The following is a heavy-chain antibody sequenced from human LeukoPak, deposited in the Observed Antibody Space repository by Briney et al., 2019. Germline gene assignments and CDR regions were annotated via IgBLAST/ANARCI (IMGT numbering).Heavy chain of an antibody. CDR3: AKDPPASDSY. Sequence: GGSLRLSCAASGFTFSNFGMHWVRQAPGKGLEWVTVISYAGSSKFYADSVKGRFTVSRDNSKNTLYLQMNSLRAEDTAVYYCAKDPPASDSYWGQGTLVTVSS. D-gene: IGHD2-2*01. V-gene: IGHV3-30*18. J-gene: IGHJ4*02. CDR2: ISYAGSSK. CDR1: GFTFSNFG.